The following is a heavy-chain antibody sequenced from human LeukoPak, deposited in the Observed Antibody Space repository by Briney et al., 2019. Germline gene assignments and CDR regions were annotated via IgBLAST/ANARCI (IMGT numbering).Heavy chain of an antibody. CDR1: GGSISSYY. CDR3: AREGHNWNDPDDAFDI. D-gene: IGHD1-20*01. J-gene: IGHJ3*02. V-gene: IGHV4-59*01. Sequence: PSETLSLTCTVSGGSISSYYWSWIRQPPGKGLEWIGYIYYSGSTNYNPSLKSRVTISVDTSKNQFSLKLSSVTAADTAVYYCAREGHNWNDPDDAFDIWGQGTMVTVSS. CDR2: IYYSGST.